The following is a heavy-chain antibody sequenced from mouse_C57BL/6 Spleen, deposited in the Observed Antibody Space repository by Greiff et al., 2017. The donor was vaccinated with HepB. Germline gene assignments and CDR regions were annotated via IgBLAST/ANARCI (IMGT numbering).Heavy chain of an antibody. CDR3: ARTGSGDFDY. V-gene: IGHV1-54*01. Sequence: VQLQQSGAELVRPGPSVKVSCKASGYAFTNYLIEWVKQRPGQGLEWIGVINPGSGGTNYNEKFKGKATLTADKSSSTAYMQLSSLTSEDSAVYFCARTGSGDFDYWGQGTTLTVSS. D-gene: IGHD1-1*02. CDR1: GYAFTNYL. J-gene: IGHJ2*01. CDR2: INPGSGGT.